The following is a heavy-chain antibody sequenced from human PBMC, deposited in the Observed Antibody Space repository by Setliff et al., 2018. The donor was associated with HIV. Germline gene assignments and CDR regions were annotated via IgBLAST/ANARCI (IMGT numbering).Heavy chain of an antibody. D-gene: IGHD2-8*01. J-gene: IGHJ5*02. V-gene: IGHV4-39*01. CDR1: GGSISSTTSY. CDR3: ARRGRDGVFIMFATGFDP. Sequence: PETLSLTCVVSGGSISSTTSYWGLIRQPPGKGLEYIGSFYYSGSTYYNPSLKSRVTISVDTSKNQISLELNSVTAADTAVYYCARRGRDGVFIMFATGFDPWGQGALVTVSS. CDR2: FYYSGST.